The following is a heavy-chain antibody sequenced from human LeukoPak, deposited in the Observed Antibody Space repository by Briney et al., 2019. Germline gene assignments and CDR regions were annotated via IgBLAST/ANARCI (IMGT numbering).Heavy chain of an antibody. Sequence: GGSLRLSCAASGFTFSTYAMSWVRQAPGEGLEWVSGISNNGDSAYYADSVKGRFTISRDNPKNTLHLQMSSLRAEDTALYYCVKDRCDRATCPEVWGQGTLVTVSS. CDR2: ISNNGDSA. CDR1: GFTFSTYA. CDR3: VKDRCDRATCPEV. J-gene: IGHJ4*02. V-gene: IGHV3-23*01. D-gene: IGHD2-21*01.